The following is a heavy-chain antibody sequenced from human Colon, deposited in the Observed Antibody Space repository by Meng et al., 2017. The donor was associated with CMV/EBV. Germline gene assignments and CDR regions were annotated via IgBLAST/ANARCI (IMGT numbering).Heavy chain of an antibody. CDR2: ISASGATT. V-gene: IGHV3-23*01. J-gene: IGHJ3*02. CDR1: GFTFSSHA. Sequence: GESLKISCAASGFTFSSHAMTWVRQDPGKGLEWVSAISASGATTYYADSVRGRFTISRDNAKNSLYLQMNSLRAEDTAVYYCARGMRVGGAFDIWGQGTMVTVSS. CDR3: ARGMRVGGAFDI.